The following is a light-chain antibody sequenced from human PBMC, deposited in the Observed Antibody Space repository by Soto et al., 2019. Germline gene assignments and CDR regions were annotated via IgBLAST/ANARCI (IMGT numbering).Light chain of an antibody. J-gene: IGLJ2*01. V-gene: IGLV1-44*01. CDR3: AVWDDSLDGVV. CDR2: SND. Sequence: QLVLTQPPSASGTPGQSVTISCSGSNSNIGDNTVNWYQQLPGTAPKLLIYSNDQRSSGVPDRFSGSKSGTSASLAISGLQSEDEADYYCAVWDDSLDGVVFGGGTKLTVL. CDR1: NSNIGDNT.